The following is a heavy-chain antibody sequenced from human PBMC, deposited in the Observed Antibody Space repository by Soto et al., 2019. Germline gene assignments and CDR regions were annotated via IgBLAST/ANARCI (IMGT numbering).Heavy chain of an antibody. CDR1: GGAISSSNW. CDR2: IYHSGST. D-gene: IGHD1-26*01. Sequence: QVQLRESGPGLVKPSGTLSLTCAGSGGAISSSNWCSWVRQPPGKGLAWIGEIYHSGSTNYNPSLKSRINISVDKSKSQFSLKLTSVTAADTPVYSFARTPWDRQTGYYFAYWGPGPLFNLSS. J-gene: IGHJ4*02. CDR3: ARTPWDRQTGYYFAY. V-gene: IGHV4-4*02.